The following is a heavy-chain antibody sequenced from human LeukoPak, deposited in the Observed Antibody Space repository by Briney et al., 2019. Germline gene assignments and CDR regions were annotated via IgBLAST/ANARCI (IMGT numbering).Heavy chain of an antibody. CDR3: ARERSPSGTTETDAFDI. CDR1: GGNFSSYV. CDR2: IIPIFGTA. J-gene: IGHJ3*02. D-gene: IGHD1-1*01. Sequence: SVKVSCKASGGNFSSYVISWVRQAPGQGLEWMGGIIPIFGTANYAQKFQGRVMITADESTSTAYMELSSLRSEDTAVYYCARERSPSGTTETDAFDIWGQGTMVTVSS. V-gene: IGHV1-69*13.